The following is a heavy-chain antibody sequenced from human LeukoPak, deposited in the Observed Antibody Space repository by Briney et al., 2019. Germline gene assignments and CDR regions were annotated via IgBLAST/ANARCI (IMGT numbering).Heavy chain of an antibody. D-gene: IGHD6-19*01. CDR3: AKDNAVAGTYYYYYGMDV. J-gene: IGHJ6*02. V-gene: IGHV3-30*18. CDR1: GFTFSSYG. CDR2: ISYDGSNK. Sequence: PGRSLRLSCAASGFTFSSYGMHWVRQAPGKGLEWVAVISYDGSNKYYADSVKGRFTISRDNSKNTLYLQMNSLRAEDPAVYYCAKDNAVAGTYYYYYGMDVWGQGTTVTVSS.